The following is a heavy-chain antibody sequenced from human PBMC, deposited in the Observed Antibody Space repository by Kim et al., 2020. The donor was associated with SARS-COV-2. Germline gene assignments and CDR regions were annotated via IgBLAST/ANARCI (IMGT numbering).Heavy chain of an antibody. V-gene: IGHV1-18*01. CDR2: ISAYNGNT. Sequence: ASVKVSCKASGYTFTSYGISWVRQAPGQGLEWMGWISAYNGNTNYAQKLQGRVTMTTDTSTSTAYMELRSLRSDDTAVYYCARDLNRMVRGVIITTGHSDYWGQGTLVTVSS. CDR3: ARDLNRMVRGVIITTGHSDY. D-gene: IGHD3-10*01. J-gene: IGHJ4*02. CDR1: GYTFTSYG.